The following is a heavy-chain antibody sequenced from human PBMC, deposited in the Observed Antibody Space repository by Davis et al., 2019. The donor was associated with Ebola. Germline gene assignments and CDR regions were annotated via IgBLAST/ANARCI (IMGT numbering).Heavy chain of an antibody. J-gene: IGHJ4*02. CDR3: ARPLYVDTAMVY. D-gene: IGHD5-18*01. Sequence: PGGSLRLSCAASGFTFSSYEMNWVRQAPGKGLEWVSYISSSGSTIYYADSVKGRFTISRDNAKNSLYLQMNSLRAEDTAVYYCARPLYVDTAMVYWGQGTLVTVSS. CDR1: GFTFSSYE. CDR2: ISSSGSTI. V-gene: IGHV3-48*03.